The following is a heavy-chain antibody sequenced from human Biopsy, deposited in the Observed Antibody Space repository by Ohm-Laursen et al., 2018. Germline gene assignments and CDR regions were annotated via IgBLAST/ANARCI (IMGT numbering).Heavy chain of an antibody. Sequence: SLRLSCAASGFYFSKYAMSWVRQAPGNGLEWVSGFSGSGGSTYHADSVKGRFTISRDNSKNTLYLQMNSLRAEATALYYCARGGQGGFLEWLFIGWGQGTLVTVSS. D-gene: IGHD3-3*01. V-gene: IGHV3-23*01. CDR1: GFYFSKYA. J-gene: IGHJ4*02. CDR2: FSGSGGST. CDR3: ARGGQGGFLEWLFIG.